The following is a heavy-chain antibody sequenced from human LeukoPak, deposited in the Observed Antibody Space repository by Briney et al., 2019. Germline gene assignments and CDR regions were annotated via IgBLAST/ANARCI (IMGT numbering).Heavy chain of an antibody. J-gene: IGHJ3*02. CDR1: GFIFSSYG. CDR3: AREGSEAFDI. Sequence: GGSLRLSCAASGFIFSSYGMHWVRQAPGKGLEWVAVIRYDGNIKYYADSVEGRFTLSRDNSKNTLYLQMSGLRPEDTAVYYCAREGSEAFDIWGQGTMVTVSS. CDR2: IRYDGNIK. V-gene: IGHV3-30*02.